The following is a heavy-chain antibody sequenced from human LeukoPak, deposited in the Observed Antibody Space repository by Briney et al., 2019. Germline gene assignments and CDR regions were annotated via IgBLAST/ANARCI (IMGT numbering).Heavy chain of an antibody. J-gene: IGHJ4*02. Sequence: ASVKVSCKASGYTFTSYDIYWLRQAPGQGPEWMGWMSPDSGNTGSAQRFQGRVTMTRDTSMRSAYMELSNLRPEDTAVYYCARGSFSRWTTQSYFDYWGQGTLVTVSS. CDR1: GYTFTSYD. CDR2: MSPDSGNT. CDR3: ARGSFSRWTTQSYFDY. V-gene: IGHV1-8*01. D-gene: IGHD4-23*01.